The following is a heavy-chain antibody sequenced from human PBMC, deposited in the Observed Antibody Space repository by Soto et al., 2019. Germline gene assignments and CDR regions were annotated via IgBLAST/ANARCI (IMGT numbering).Heavy chain of an antibody. CDR3: ARSDVAYDSSGYYPTVDY. CDR2: IWYDGSNK. J-gene: IGHJ4*02. CDR1: GFTFSSYG. D-gene: IGHD3-22*01. V-gene: IGHV3-33*01. Sequence: GGSLRLSCAASGFTFSSYGMHWVRQAPGKGLEWVAVIWYDGSNKYYADSVKGRFTISRDNSKNTLYLQMNSLRAEDTAVYYCARSDVAYDSSGYYPTVDYWGQGTLVTVSS.